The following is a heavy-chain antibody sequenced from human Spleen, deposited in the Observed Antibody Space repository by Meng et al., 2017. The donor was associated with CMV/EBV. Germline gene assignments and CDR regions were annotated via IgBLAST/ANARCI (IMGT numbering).Heavy chain of an antibody. CDR3: ARGLTGY. D-gene: IGHD4/OR15-4a*01. V-gene: IGHV4-34*01. CDR2: INHSGST. CDR1: GGSFSGYY. J-gene: IGHJ4*02. Sequence: SETLSLHCAVYGGSFSGYYWSGIRQPPGKGLEWIGEINHSGSTNYNPSLKSRVTISVDTSKNQFSLKLSSVTAADTAVYYCARGLTGYWGQGTLVTVSS.